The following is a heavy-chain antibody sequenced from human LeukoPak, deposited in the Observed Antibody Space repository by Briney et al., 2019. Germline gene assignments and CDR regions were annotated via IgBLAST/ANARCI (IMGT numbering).Heavy chain of an antibody. V-gene: IGHV3-9*01. CDR3: ARGDAYALNY. J-gene: IGHJ4*02. CDR1: GFTFDDYA. Sequence: PGRSLRLPCAASGFTFDDYAMHWVRQAPGKGLEWVSGISWNSGSIGYADSVKGRFTISRDNAKNSLYLQMNSLRAEDTALYYCARGDAYALNYWGQGTLVTVSS. CDR2: ISWNSGSI. D-gene: IGHD2-2*01.